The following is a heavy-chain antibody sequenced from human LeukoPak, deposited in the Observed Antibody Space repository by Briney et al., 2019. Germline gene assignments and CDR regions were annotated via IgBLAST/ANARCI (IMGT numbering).Heavy chain of an antibody. CDR2: ISSSGSAI. V-gene: IGHV3-11*04. Sequence: GGSLRLSCAASGFTFSDYYMSWIRQAPGKGLEWVSYISSSGSAIYYADSVKGRFTISRDNAKNSLYLQMNSLRAEDTAVYYCATAAKFEFYFDYWGQGTLVTVSS. CDR1: GFTFSDYY. CDR3: ATAAKFEFYFDY. D-gene: IGHD3-10*01. J-gene: IGHJ4*02.